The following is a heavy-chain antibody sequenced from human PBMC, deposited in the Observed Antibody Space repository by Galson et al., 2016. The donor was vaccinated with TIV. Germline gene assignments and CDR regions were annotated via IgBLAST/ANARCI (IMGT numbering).Heavy chain of an antibody. CDR2: IDWDDDK. Sequence: PALVKPTQTLTLTCTFSGFSLTTSQMCVNWIRQSPGKALEWLARIDWDDDKFYITSLKTRLTISKDTSKNQVVLTMTNMDPMDTGTYYCARGIVMRDFYGLDVWGQGTTVTVPS. CDR1: GFSLTTSQMC. CDR3: ARGIVMRDFYGLDV. V-gene: IGHV2-70*17. J-gene: IGHJ6*02. D-gene: IGHD1-26*01.